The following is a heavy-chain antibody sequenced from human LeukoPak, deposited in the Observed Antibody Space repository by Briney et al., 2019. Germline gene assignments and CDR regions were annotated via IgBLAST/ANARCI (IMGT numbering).Heavy chain of an antibody. D-gene: IGHD1-26*01. CDR3: ARSLRHARLHETSGSPDY. Sequence: GASVKVSCKASGYTFTGYYMHWVRQAPGQGLEWMGWINPNSGGTNYAQKFQGRVTMTRDTSISTAYMELSRLRSDDTAVYYCARSLRHARLHETSGSPDYWGQGTLVTVSS. CDR2: INPNSGGT. V-gene: IGHV1-2*02. J-gene: IGHJ4*02. CDR1: GYTFTGYY.